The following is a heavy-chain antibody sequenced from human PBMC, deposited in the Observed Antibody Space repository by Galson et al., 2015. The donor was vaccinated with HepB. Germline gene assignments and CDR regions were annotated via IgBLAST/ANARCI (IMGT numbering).Heavy chain of an antibody. D-gene: IGHD3-10*01. Sequence: SLRLSCAASGFTFSSYAMHWVRQAPGKGLEWVAVISYDGSNKYYADSVKGRFTISRDNSKNTLYLQMNSLRAEDTAVYYCAREGGLGEEYYFDYWGQGTLVTVSS. CDR2: ISYDGSNK. J-gene: IGHJ4*02. CDR3: AREGGLGEEYYFDY. V-gene: IGHV3-30*04. CDR1: GFTFSSYA.